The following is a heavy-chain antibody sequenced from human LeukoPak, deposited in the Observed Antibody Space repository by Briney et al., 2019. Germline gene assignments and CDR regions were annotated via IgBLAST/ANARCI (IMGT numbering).Heavy chain of an antibody. D-gene: IGHD4-17*01. CDR2: TRNKADRYTT. Sequence: GGSLRLSCAASGFTFSDHYLDWVRQAPAKGLEWVGRTRNKADRYTTEYAASVKGRFTISRDDSTISLYLQMNSLKTEDTAVYYCTRWTTVTIFEYWGQGTLVTVSS. CDR3: TRWTTVTIFEY. V-gene: IGHV3-72*01. CDR1: GFTFSDHY. J-gene: IGHJ4*02.